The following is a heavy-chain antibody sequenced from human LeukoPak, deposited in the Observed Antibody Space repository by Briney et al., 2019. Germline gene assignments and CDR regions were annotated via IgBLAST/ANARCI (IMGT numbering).Heavy chain of an antibody. CDR2: IKHDESEK. D-gene: IGHD3-3*01. CDR3: AKGGSGYYYNNGMDV. Sequence: GGSLRLSCAASGFSFNSDWMDWVRQAPGKGLEWVANIKHDESEKNYLDSVKGRFTISRDNSKNTLYLQMNSLRAEDTAVYYCAKGGSGYYYNNGMDVWGQGTTVTVSS. CDR1: GFSFNSDW. V-gene: IGHV3-7*03. J-gene: IGHJ6*02.